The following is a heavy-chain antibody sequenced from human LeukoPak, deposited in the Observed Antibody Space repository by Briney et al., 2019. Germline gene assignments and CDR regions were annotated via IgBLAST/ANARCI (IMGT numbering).Heavy chain of an antibody. CDR1: VYTFTTYD. Sequence: ASVKVSCKASVYTFTTYDINWVRQATGQGLEWMGWMNPNSGNTGYAQKFQGRVTMTRNTSISTAYMELSSLRSEDTAVYYCARGPNKSDGGNSGSAWFGPWGQGTLVTVSS. D-gene: IGHD4-23*01. CDR3: ARGPNKSDGGNSGSAWFGP. CDR2: MNPNSGNT. V-gene: IGHV1-8*01. J-gene: IGHJ5*02.